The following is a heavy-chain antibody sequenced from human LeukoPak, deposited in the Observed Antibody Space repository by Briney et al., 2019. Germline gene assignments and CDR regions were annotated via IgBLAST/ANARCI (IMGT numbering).Heavy chain of an antibody. Sequence: SVKVSCKASGGTFSSYAIIWVRQAPGQGLEWMGRIIPILGIANYAQKFQGRVTITADKSTSTAYMELSSLRSEDTAVYYCAGEYYYDSSGYYRGVYWGQGTLVTVSS. J-gene: IGHJ4*02. D-gene: IGHD3-22*01. V-gene: IGHV1-69*04. CDR1: GGTFSSYA. CDR3: AGEYYYDSSGYYRGVY. CDR2: IIPILGIA.